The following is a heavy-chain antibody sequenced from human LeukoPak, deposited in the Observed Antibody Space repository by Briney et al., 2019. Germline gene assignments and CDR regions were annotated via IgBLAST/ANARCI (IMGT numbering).Heavy chain of an antibody. CDR2: INHSGST. D-gene: IGHD5-18*01. Sequence: PSETLSLTCAVYGGSFSGYYWSWIRQPPGKGLEWIGEINHSGSTNYNPSLKSRVTISVDTSKNQFSLKLSSVTAADTAVYYCATSGDNYYYYYYYYYMDVWGKGTTVTVSS. CDR3: ATSGDNYYYYYYYYYMDV. CDR1: GGSFSGYY. J-gene: IGHJ6*03. V-gene: IGHV4-34*01.